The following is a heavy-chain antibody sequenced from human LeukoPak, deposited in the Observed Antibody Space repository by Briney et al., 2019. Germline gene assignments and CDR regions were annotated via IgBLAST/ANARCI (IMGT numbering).Heavy chain of an antibody. CDR3: ARHQGYASSWCADY. V-gene: IGHV4-59*01. D-gene: IGHD6-13*01. CDR2: IHYSGNT. CDR1: GDSFSSYY. Sequence: SETLSLTCSVSGDSFSSYYWSWIRQPPGKGLEWIGYIHYSGNTNYNPSLKSRVTISADTSKNQFSLKLNSVTAADTAVYYCARHQGYASSWCADYWGQGALVTVSS. J-gene: IGHJ4*02.